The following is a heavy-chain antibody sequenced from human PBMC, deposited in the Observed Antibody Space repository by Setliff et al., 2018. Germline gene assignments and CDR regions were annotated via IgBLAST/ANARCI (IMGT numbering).Heavy chain of an antibody. CDR3: VRDRTAYSYGLDV. CDR2: SDHSGST. D-gene: IGHD5-18*01. V-gene: IGHV4-34*01. CDR1: GESFSNNY. J-gene: IGHJ6*02. Sequence: SETLSLTCSVYGESFSNNYWSWIRQPPGEGLEWIGESDHSGSTSYNPSLKSRLTMSVDTSKNQFALNLKSVTAADTAVYYCVRDRTAYSYGLDVWGQGTTVTVSS.